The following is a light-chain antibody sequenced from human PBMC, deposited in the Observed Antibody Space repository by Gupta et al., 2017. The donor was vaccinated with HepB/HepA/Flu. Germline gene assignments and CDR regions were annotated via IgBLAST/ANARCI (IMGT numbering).Light chain of an antibody. Sequence: SSLTQPAFVYGPPGPSTTIHCIGTSSDVGGYNSVSWYQQYPGKAPNILIYDVTARPSGISTRFSASKSGNTASLTISGLQTEDEADYYCSSFTRSTSTLVLFGGGTKVTVL. J-gene: IGLJ3*02. CDR1: SSDVGGYNS. CDR3: SSFTRSTSTLVL. V-gene: IGLV2-14*03. CDR2: DVT.